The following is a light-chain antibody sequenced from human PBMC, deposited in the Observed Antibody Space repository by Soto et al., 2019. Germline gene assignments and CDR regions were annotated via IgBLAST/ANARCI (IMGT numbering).Light chain of an antibody. J-gene: IGLJ1*01. CDR1: SSDVGGYNY. V-gene: IGLV2-14*01. CDR2: DVT. CDR3: SSYTCSSTPYV. Sequence: QSALTQPASVSGSPGQSITISCTGTSSDVGGYNYVSWYQQHPVKAPKLMIYDVTNRPSGVSDRFSGSKSGNTASLTISGLQAEDEADYYCSSYTCSSTPYVFGTGTKLTV.